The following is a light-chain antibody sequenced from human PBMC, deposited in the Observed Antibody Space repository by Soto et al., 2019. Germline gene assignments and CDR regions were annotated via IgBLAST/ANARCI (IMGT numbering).Light chain of an antibody. CDR1: QGISTY. CDR3: QKHNGAPFT. V-gene: IGKV1-27*01. J-gene: IGKJ3*01. Sequence: DIQMTQSPSSLSASIGDRVAITCRARQGISTYLAWYQQKPGKVPKLLIYAASTLQSGVPSRFSGSGSGTDFTLTINNLQPEDVATYYGQKHNGAPFTFGPGTKVDIK. CDR2: AAS.